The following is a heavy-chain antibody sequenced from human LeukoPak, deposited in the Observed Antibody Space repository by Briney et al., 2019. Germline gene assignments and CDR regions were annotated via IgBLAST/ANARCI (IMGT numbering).Heavy chain of an antibody. Sequence: SETLSLTCTVSGDSISSSSYCWDWIRQPPGKGLEWIGNYYNSANTHYNPSLKTRITMSVDTSKNQFSLKLNSVTAADAGIYYCARHSRSGYIGYENAFDIWGQGTMVTVSS. V-gene: IGHV4-39*01. CDR3: ARHSRSGYIGYENAFDI. CDR2: YYNSANT. J-gene: IGHJ3*02. D-gene: IGHD5-12*01. CDR1: GDSISSSSYC.